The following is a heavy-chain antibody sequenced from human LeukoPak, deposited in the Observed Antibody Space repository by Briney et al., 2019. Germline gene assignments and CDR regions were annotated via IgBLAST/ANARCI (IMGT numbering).Heavy chain of an antibody. CDR1: GGTFSSYA. CDR3: ARGCSGGSCYDYYFDY. J-gene: IGHJ4*02. D-gene: IGHD2-15*01. Sequence: SVKVSCKASGGTFSSYAIGWVRQAPGQGLDWMGGIIPIFGTANYAQKFQGRVTITTDESTSTAYMELSSLRSEDTAVYYCARGCSGGSCYDYYFDYWGQGTLVTVSS. CDR2: IIPIFGTA. V-gene: IGHV1-69*05.